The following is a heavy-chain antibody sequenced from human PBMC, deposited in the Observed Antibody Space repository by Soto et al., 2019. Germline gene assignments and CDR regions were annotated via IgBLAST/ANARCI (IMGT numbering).Heavy chain of an antibody. Sequence: AVGSLRLSCTASGFTFGDFAMSWVRQAPGKGLEWVSAISGSGGSTYYADSVKGRFTISRDNSKNTLYLQMNSLRAEDTAVYYCAKDRVREIYGMDVWGQGTTVTVSS. CDR2: ISGSGGST. CDR3: AKDRVREIYGMDV. CDR1: GFTFGDFA. V-gene: IGHV3-23*01. J-gene: IGHJ6*02. D-gene: IGHD3-10*01.